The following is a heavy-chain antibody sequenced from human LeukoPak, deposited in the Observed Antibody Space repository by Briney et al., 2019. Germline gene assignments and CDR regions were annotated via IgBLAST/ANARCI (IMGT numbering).Heavy chain of an antibody. CDR1: GFTFSSYS. Sequence: GGSLRLSCAASGFTFSSYSMNWVRQAPGKGLEWVSSISSSSTYIYYADSVKGRFTISRDNAKNSLYLQMNSLRAEDTAVYYCARDLHRVYYDSSGYYYGDAFDIWGQGTMVTVSS. CDR2: ISSSSTYI. V-gene: IGHV3-21*01. CDR3: ARDLHRVYYDSSGYYYGDAFDI. D-gene: IGHD3-22*01. J-gene: IGHJ3*02.